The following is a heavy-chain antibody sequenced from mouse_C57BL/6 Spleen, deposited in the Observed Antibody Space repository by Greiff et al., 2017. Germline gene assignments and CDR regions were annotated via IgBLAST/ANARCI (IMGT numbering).Heavy chain of an antibody. D-gene: IGHD1-1*01. J-gene: IGHJ2*01. CDR3: ARGHYGSRYYFDY. CDR1: GYTFTSYW. V-gene: IGHV1-52*01. CDR2: IDPSDSAT. Sequence: QVQLQQPGAELVRPGSSVKLSCKASGYTFTSYWMHWVKQRPIQGLEWIGNIDPSDSATHYNQKFKDKATFTVDKSSSTAYMQLSSLTSVDSAVYDCARGHYGSRYYFDYWGQGTTLTVSS.